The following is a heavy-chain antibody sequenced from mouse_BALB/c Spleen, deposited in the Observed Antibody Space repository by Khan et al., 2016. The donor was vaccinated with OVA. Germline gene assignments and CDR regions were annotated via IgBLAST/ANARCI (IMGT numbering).Heavy chain of an antibody. CDR1: GYSFTGYY. CDR3: ARGDCYGTSTFAY. J-gene: IGHJ3*01. Sequence: LVKTGASVKISCKASGYSFTGYYMHWVKQRHGKSLEWIGYISCYNGSTTYNQKFKGKATFTVDTSSSTVYMQFNSLTSEDAAVDDCARGDCYGTSTFAYWGQGTLVTVSA. D-gene: IGHD1-1*01. V-gene: IGHV1S34*01. CDR2: ISCYNGST.